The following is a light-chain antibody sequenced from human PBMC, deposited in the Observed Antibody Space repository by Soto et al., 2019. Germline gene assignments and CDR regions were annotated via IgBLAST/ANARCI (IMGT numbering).Light chain of an antibody. CDR3: QSYDSSLGVV. CDR2: GIS. Sequence: QSVLTQPPLVSGAPGQRVTISCTGSSSNIGAGYDVHWYQQLPGTAPKLLIYGISNRPSGVPDRFSGSKSGTSASLAITGLQAEDEADYYCQSYDSSLGVVFGGGTKLTVL. CDR1: SSNIGAGYD. J-gene: IGLJ2*01. V-gene: IGLV1-40*01.